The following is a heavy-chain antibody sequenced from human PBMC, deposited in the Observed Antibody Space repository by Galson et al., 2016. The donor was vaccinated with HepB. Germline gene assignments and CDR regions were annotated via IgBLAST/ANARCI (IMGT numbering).Heavy chain of an antibody. CDR1: GYTFSGFY. CDR3: ARYDRVVANGPPFDN. V-gene: IGHV1-2*02. CDR2: INPNSGGA. Sequence: SVKVSCKGSGYTFSGFYIHWVRQAPGQGLEWMGWINPNSGGAFYGQKFQGRVTMARDTSMSTAYMELSSLRSDDTAMYYCARYDRVVANGPPFDNWGQGTLVTVSS. J-gene: IGHJ4*02. D-gene: IGHD5-12*01.